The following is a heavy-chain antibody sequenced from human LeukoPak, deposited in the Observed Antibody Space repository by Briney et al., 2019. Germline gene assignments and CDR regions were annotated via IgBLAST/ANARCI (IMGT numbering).Heavy chain of an antibody. Sequence: PGGSLRLSCATSGFSFTDYPMNWVRQAPGKGLEWISNIRTTAEGAKYAYYADSVKGRVTISRDDGKNTLYLHMNSLRDDDTAVYYCARDRGYTQDYWGQGTLVTVSS. CDR3: ARDRGYTQDY. V-gene: IGHV3-48*02. CDR1: GFSFTDYP. CDR2: IRTTAEGAKYA. J-gene: IGHJ4*02. D-gene: IGHD5-12*01.